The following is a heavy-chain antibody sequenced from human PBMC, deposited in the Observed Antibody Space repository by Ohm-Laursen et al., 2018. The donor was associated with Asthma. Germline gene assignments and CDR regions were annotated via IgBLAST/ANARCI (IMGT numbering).Heavy chain of an antibody. D-gene: IGHD3-3*01. V-gene: IGHV3-30-3*01. CDR3: ARDVMEWYLPASDF. CDR2: GGSYYDGGLK. Sequence: SLRLSCAASGFTFRSYAMHWVRQAPGKGLEWVAVGGSYYDGGLKYYADSVNGRFTVSRDDSKNTLYLQMNSLRPDDTAVYYCARDVMEWYLPASDFWGQGTLVTVSS. CDR1: GFTFRSYA. J-gene: IGHJ4*02.